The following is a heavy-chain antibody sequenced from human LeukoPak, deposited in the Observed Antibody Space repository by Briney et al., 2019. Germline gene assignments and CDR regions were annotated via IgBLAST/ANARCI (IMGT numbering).Heavy chain of an antibody. CDR2: IYHSGST. D-gene: IGHD3-10*01. V-gene: IGHV4-38-2*02. CDR3: ARSLVRGIITGVCDY. Sequence: SETLSLTCTVSGYSISSDYYWGWIRQPPGKGLEWIGFIYHSGSTYYNPSLKSRVTISVDTSKNQFSLKLSSVTAADTAVYYCARSLVRGIITGVCDYWGQGILVTVSS. J-gene: IGHJ4*02. CDR1: GYSISSDYY.